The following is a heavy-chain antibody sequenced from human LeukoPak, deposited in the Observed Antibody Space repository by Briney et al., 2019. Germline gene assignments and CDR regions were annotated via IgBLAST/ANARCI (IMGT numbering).Heavy chain of an antibody. V-gene: IGHV1-18*01. J-gene: IGHJ6*02. D-gene: IGHD3-22*01. CDR3: AREVTMMGYYYYGMDV. Sequence: ASVKVSCKASGYTFTSYGISLVRQAPGQGLEWMGWISAYNGNTNYAQKLQGRVTMTTDTSTSTAYMELRSLRSDDTAVYYCAREVTMMGYYYYGMDVWGQGTTVTVSS. CDR1: GYTFTSYG. CDR2: ISAYNGNT.